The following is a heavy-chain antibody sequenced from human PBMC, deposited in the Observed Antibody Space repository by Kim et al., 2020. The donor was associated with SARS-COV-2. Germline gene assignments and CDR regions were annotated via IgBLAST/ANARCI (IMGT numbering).Heavy chain of an antibody. CDR1: GGTFSSYA. CDR3: AREGNEYSGYEPYSYFDY. D-gene: IGHD5-12*01. J-gene: IGHJ4*02. V-gene: IGHV1-69*13. CDR2: IIPIFGTA. Sequence: SVKVSCKASGGTFSSYAISWVRQAPGQGLEWMGGIIPIFGTANYAQKFQGRVTITADESTSTAYMELSSLRSEDTAVYYCAREGNEYSGYEPYSYFDYWGQGTLVTVSS.